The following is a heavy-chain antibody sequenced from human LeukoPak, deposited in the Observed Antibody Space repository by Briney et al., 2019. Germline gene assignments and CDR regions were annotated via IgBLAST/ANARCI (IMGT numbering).Heavy chain of an antibody. CDR2: ISSSGSTI. J-gene: IGHJ3*02. V-gene: IGHV3-11*01. CDR1: GFTFSDYY. Sequence: GGSLRLSCAASGFTFSDYYMSWIRQAPGKGLEWVSYISSSGSTIYYADSVKGRFTISRDNAKNSLYLQMNSLRAEDTAVYYCARVDSSGWYWGGDDAFDIWRQGTMVTVSS. D-gene: IGHD6-19*01. CDR3: ARVDSSGWYWGGDDAFDI.